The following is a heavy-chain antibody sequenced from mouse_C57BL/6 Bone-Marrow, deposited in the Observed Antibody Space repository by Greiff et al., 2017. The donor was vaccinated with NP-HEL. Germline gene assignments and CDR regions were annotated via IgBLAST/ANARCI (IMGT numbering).Heavy chain of an antibody. V-gene: IGHV1-26*01. CDR2: INPNNGGT. Sequence: VQLKQSGPELVKPGASVKISCKASGYTFTDYYMNWVKQSHGKSLEWIGDINPNNGGTSYNQKFKGKATLTVDKSSSTAYMELRSLTSEDSAVYYCARGGIVTTVVAPNYFDYWGQGTTLTVSS. J-gene: IGHJ2*01. D-gene: IGHD1-1*01. CDR1: GYTFTDYY. CDR3: ARGGIVTTVVAPNYFDY.